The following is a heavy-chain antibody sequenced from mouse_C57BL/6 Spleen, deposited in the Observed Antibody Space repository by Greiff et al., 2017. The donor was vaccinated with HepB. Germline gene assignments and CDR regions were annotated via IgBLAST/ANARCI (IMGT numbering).Heavy chain of an antibody. CDR1: GYTFTSYW. V-gene: IGHV1-53*01. Sequence: QVQLKQSGTELVKPGASVKLSCKASGYTFTSYWMHWVKQRPGQGLEWIGNINPSNGGTNYNEKFKSKATLTVDKSSSTAYMQLSSLTSEDSAVYYCAREDGYYSSWFAYWGQGTLVTVSA. D-gene: IGHD2-3*01. CDR3: AREDGYYSSWFAY. CDR2: INPSNGGT. J-gene: IGHJ3*01.